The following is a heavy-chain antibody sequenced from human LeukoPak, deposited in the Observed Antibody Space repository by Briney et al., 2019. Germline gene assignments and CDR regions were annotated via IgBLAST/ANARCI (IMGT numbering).Heavy chain of an antibody. CDR2: ISGSGSTI. Sequence: PGGSLRLSCVASGFTFSDYYMSWIRQAPGKGLEWVSYISGSGSTIYYADSVKGRFTISRDNAKNSLYLQMNSLRAEDTAVYYCARVLTGYSATFDYWGQGTLVTVSS. V-gene: IGHV3-11*01. CDR3: ARVLTGYSATFDY. J-gene: IGHJ4*02. D-gene: IGHD3-9*01. CDR1: GFTFSDYY.